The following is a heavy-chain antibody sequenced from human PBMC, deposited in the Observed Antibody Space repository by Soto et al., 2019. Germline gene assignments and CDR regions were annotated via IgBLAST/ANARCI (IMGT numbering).Heavy chain of an antibody. CDR2: ISGDSGSS. CDR1: GFTFEAYS. CDR3: TKRRSARPGFDAFDL. V-gene: IGHV3-9*01. J-gene: IGHJ3*01. Sequence: GGSLRLSCAASGFTFEAYSLHWVRQLPGKGLEWVAGISGDSGSSGYADSVRGRFTISRDNAKNSLFLQMSSLSPEDTALYYCTKRRSARPGFDAFDLWGQGTMVTVSS.